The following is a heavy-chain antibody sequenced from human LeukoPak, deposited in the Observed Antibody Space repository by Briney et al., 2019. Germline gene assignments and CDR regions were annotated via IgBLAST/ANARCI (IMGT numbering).Heavy chain of an antibody. V-gene: IGHV3-66*01. J-gene: IGHJ3*02. D-gene: IGHD2-2*02. Sequence: GGSLRLSCAASGFTVSSNYMSWVRQAPGKELEWVSVIYSGGSTYYADSVKGRFTISRDNSKNTLYLQMNSLRAEDTAVYYCARGGGVVVVPAAIWGHPNEDAFDIWGQGTMVTVSS. CDR3: ARGGGVVVVPAAIWGHPNEDAFDI. CDR1: GFTVSSNY. CDR2: IYSGGST.